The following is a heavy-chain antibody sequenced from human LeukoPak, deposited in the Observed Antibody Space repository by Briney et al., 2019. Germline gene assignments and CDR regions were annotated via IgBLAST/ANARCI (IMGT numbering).Heavy chain of an antibody. CDR3: AASRYDYGDYVPLVY. Sequence: PSDTLSLTCAVYGGSFSGYYWRWIRQPPGQGLEWIGEINHSGSTNYNPSLKSRVTISVYTSKNQFSLKLSSVPAANPTVYYCAASRYDYGDYVPLVYWGQGTLVTVSS. J-gene: IGHJ4*02. V-gene: IGHV4-34*01. CDR2: INHSGST. D-gene: IGHD4-17*01. CDR1: GGSFSGYY.